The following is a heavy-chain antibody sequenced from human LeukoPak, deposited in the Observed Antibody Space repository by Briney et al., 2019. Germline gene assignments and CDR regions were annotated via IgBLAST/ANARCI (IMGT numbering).Heavy chain of an antibody. CDR2: INHSGST. CDR3: ARAQYPGYCSSTSCYQDAFDI. J-gene: IGHJ3*02. Sequence: SETLSLTCAVYGGSFSNYYWSWIRQPPGKGLEWIGEINHSGSTNYNPSLKSRVTISVDTSKNQFSLKLSSVTAADTAVYYCARAQYPGYCSSTSCYQDAFDIWGQGTMVTVSS. D-gene: IGHD2-2*01. CDR1: GGSFSNYY. V-gene: IGHV4-34*01.